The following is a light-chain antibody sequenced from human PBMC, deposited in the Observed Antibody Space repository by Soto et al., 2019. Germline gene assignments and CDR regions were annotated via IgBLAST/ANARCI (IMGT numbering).Light chain of an antibody. CDR1: QTVADTS. J-gene: IGKJ1*01. V-gene: IGKV3-20*01. Sequence: EIVLTQSPGILSLSPGARATLSCRASQTVADTSFAWYQQRPGQAPRLLIYGTSTRATGTPDRFIGSGTGTAFTLTTSRLEPEDFAVYYCQPYVTTPRTFGLGTKVE. CDR2: GTS. CDR3: QPYVTTPRT.